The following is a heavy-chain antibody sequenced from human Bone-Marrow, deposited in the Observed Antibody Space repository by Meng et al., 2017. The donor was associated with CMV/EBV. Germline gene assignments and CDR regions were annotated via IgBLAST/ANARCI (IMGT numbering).Heavy chain of an antibody. V-gene: IGHV1-18*01. CDR2: VSGYNGHI. CDR3: ARDSVHGGNSFLDF. J-gene: IGHJ4*01. D-gene: IGHD4-23*01. Sequence: ASVKVSCKTSGYTFSTRGISWVRQAPGQGLQWLGWVSGYNGHINYGPTLRNRVTVTADTSTNTSYLEVRSLRSDDTAVYYCARDSVHGGNSFLDFWGHGTRVTVSS. CDR1: GYTFSTRG.